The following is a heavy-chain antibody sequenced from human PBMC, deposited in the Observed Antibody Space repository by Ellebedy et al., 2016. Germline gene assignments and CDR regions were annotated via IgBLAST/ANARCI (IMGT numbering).Heavy chain of an antibody. CDR3: ARVEYSSGWYLEGAFDI. CDR2: INAGNGNT. V-gene: IGHV1-3*01. Sequence: ASVKVSCKASGYTFTTYAMHWVRQAPGQRLEWMGWINAGNGNTKYLQNFQGRVTLTRDTSASTAYMELSSLRSEDTAVYYCARVEYSSGWYLEGAFDIWGQGTMVTVSS. J-gene: IGHJ3*02. CDR1: GYTFTTYA. D-gene: IGHD6-19*01.